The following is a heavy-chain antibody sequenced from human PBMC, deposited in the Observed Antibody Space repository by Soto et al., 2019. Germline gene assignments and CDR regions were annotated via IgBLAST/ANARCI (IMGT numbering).Heavy chain of an antibody. CDR3: ARGRYGDS. D-gene: IGHD1-1*01. CDR2: ISAHNGNT. CDR1: GYAFTTYG. J-gene: IGHJ4*02. Sequence: QVHLVQSGAEVKKPGASVKVSCQGSGYAFTTYGITWVRQAPGQGLEWMGWISAHNGNTNYAQKLQGRVTVTRDTSTSPAYMELSSLRYADTAVYYCARGRYGDSWGQGALVTVSS. V-gene: IGHV1-18*01.